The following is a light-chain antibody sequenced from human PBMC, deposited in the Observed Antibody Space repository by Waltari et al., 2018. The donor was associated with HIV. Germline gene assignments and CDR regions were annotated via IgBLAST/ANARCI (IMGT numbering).Light chain of an antibody. CDR3: QQYYTTPLT. CDR1: QSVLYSSNNHNY. V-gene: IGKV4-1*01. Sequence: DIVMTQSQDSLAVSLGERATINCKSSQSVLYSSNNHNYLAWYQQKPGQPPELLIYWASARESGVPDRCSGSASGTDFTLTISNVQTEDMSVYYCQQYYTTPLTFCGGTKVEIK. CDR2: WAS. J-gene: IGKJ4*01.